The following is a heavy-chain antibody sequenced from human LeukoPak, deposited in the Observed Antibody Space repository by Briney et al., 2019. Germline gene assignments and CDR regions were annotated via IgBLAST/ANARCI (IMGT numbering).Heavy chain of an antibody. V-gene: IGHV3-23*01. CDR1: GFSFSAYP. D-gene: IGHD1-1*01. J-gene: IGHJ3*02. CDR2: ISASGDVT. Sequence: GGSLRLSCAASGFSFSAYPMGWVRQAPGRGLQWLSGISASGDVTFHADRVKGRFAISRDNSKNTLYLQMTGLRAGDTAEYYCAKSLFTSATGTGRAFHIWGQGTMVTVSS. CDR3: AKSLFTSATGTGRAFHI.